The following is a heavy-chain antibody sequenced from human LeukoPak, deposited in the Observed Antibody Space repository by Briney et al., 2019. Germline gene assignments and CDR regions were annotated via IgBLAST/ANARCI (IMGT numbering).Heavy chain of an antibody. CDR3: ARDAIDSSGFDFDY. CDR1: GFTFSDYY. Sequence: GESLRLSCAASGFTFSDYYVTWIRQAPGKGLEWISYISTSAGTIYYADSVKGRFTISRDNAKNSLYLQMNSLRAEDTAVYYCARDAIDSSGFDFDYWGQGTLVTVSS. J-gene: IGHJ4*02. D-gene: IGHD3-22*01. CDR2: ISTSAGTI. V-gene: IGHV3-11*01.